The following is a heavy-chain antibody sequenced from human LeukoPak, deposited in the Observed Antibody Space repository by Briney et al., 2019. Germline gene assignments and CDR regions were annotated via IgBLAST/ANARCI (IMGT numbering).Heavy chain of an antibody. V-gene: IGHV1-2*02. D-gene: IGHD3-9*01. CDR1: GYSFTDYY. CDR2: INPNSGGT. CDR3: ARDKPPTTYYDILTGLLDF. Sequence: ASVKVSCKASGYSFTDYYIHWVRQAPGQGLEWMGWINPNSGGTNYAQKFQGRVTMTRDTSISTAYMELSRQRSDDTAVYYCARDKPPTTYYDILTGLLDFWGQGTLVTVSS. J-gene: IGHJ4*02.